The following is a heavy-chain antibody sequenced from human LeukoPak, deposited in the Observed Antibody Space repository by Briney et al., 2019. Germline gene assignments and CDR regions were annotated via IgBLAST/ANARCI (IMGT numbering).Heavy chain of an antibody. CDR2: INHSGST. V-gene: IGHV4-34*01. CDR1: GGSFSGYY. J-gene: IGHJ4*02. Sequence: SETLSLTCAVYGGSFSGYYWSWIRQPPGKGLEWIGEINHSGSTNYNPSLKSRVTISVDTSKNQFSLKLSSVTAADMAVYYCSRSSSFDYWGQGTLVTVSS. CDR3: SRSSSFDY.